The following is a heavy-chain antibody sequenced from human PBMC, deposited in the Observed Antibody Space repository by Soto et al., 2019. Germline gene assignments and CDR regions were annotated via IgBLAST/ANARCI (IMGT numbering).Heavy chain of an antibody. CDR2: IKNKAAGGTA. CDR3: TTPDLVASGDT. V-gene: IGHV3-15*06. Sequence: ETLSLTCSVSGGSIGSYYWSWIRQPPEKGLEWIGLIKNKAAGGTALYATSMKGRFTISRDDSKNTLYLQINNLKTEDTGVYYCTTPDLVASGDTWGQGTMVTVSS. J-gene: IGHJ3*02. D-gene: IGHD2-8*02. CDR1: GGSIGSYY.